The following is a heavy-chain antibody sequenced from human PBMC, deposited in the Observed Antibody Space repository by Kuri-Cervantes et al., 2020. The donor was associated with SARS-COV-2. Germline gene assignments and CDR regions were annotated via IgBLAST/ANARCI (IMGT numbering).Heavy chain of an antibody. Sequence: GESLKISCAASGFTFSSYKMHWVRQAPGKGLEWVSYISSSGSAIYYADSVKGRVTISRDNAKNSLYLQMNSLRDEDTAVYYCARESRDAYNLGSFDRWGRGTLVTVSS. J-gene: IGHJ2*01. CDR1: GFTFSSYK. CDR2: ISSSGSAI. D-gene: IGHD5-24*01. CDR3: ARESRDAYNLGSFDR. V-gene: IGHV3-48*03.